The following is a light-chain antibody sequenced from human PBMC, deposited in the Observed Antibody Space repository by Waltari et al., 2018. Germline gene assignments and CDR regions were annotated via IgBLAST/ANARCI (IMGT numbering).Light chain of an antibody. CDR1: SSDVGAWHY. Sequence: QSALTQPPSASGSPGQSVTISCTGTSSDVGAWHYVSWYQQHPGKAPKLMISEVDKRPSGVHDRFSFSKSDNTASLTVSGLQPEDEADYYCSSYAGSNNVVFGGGTKLTVL. J-gene: IGLJ2*01. V-gene: IGLV2-8*01. CDR3: SSYAGSNNVV. CDR2: EVD.